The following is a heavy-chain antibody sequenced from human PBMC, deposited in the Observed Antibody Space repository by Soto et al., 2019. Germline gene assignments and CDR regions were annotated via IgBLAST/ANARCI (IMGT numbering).Heavy chain of an antibody. Sequence: GASLKISCKGSGYSFTSYWIGWVRQMPGKGLEWMGIIYPGDSDTRYSPSFQGQVTISADKSISTAYLQWSSLKASDTAMYYCARPYIAAAVNDAFDIWGQGTMVTVSS. V-gene: IGHV5-51*01. CDR2: IYPGDSDT. CDR3: ARPYIAAAVNDAFDI. D-gene: IGHD6-13*01. J-gene: IGHJ3*02. CDR1: GYSFTSYW.